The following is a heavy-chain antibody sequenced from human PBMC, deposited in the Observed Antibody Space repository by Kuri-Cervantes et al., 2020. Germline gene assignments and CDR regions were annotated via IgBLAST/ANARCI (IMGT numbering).Heavy chain of an antibody. Sequence: ASVKVSCKASGYTFTGYYMHWVRQAPGQGLEWMGWINPNSGGTNYAQKFQGRVTITADESTSTAYMELSSLRSEDTAVYYCARGPRGAFDIWGQGTMVTVSS. J-gene: IGHJ3*02. CDR3: ARGPRGAFDI. V-gene: IGHV1-2*02. CDR2: INPNSGGT. CDR1: GYTFTGYY.